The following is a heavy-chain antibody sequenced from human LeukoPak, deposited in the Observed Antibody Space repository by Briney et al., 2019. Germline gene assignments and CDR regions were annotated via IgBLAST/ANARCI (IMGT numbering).Heavy chain of an antibody. CDR3: ARELLGIAAAGTSIFDY. CDR2: IYYSGST. J-gene: IGHJ4*02. D-gene: IGHD6-13*01. CDR1: GGSISSGDYY. Sequence: PSETLSLTCTVSGGSISSGDYYWSWIRQPPGKGLEWIGYIYYSGSTYYNPSLKSRVTISVDTSKNQFSLKLSSVTAADTAVYYCARELLGIAAAGTSIFDYWGQGTLVTVSS. V-gene: IGHV4-30-4*01.